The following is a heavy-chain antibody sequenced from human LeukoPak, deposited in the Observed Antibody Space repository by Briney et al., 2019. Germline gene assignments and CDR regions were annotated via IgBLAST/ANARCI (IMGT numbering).Heavy chain of an antibody. CDR1: GYNFTTFY. CDR2: INPKNGAT. D-gene: IGHD3-22*01. V-gene: IGHV1-46*04. Sequence: ASVKVSCKASGYNFTTFYLHWVRQAPGQGLEWMGIINPKNGATSYAQKLQGRVTIIRDMSTSTVFMELSSLRSEDTAVYYCATQGYAQGITTPFDYWGRGTLLTVSS. CDR3: ATQGYAQGITTPFDY. J-gene: IGHJ4*02.